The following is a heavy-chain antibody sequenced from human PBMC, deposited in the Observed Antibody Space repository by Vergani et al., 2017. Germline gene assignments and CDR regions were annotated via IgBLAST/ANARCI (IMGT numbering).Heavy chain of an antibody. CDR1: GGTFSSYT. Sequence: QVQLVQSGAEVKKPGSSVKVSCKASGGTFSSYTISWVRQAPGQGLEWMGRIIPILGIANYAQKFQGRVTITADKSTSTAYMELSSLRSEDTAVYYCARVGLGFGDAFDIWGQGTMVTVS. CDR3: ARVGLGFGDAFDI. D-gene: IGHD3-10*01. V-gene: IGHV1-69*02. J-gene: IGHJ3*02. CDR2: IIPILGIA.